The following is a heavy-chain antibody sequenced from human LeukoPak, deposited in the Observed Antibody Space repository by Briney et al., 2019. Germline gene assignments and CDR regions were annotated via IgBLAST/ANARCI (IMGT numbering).Heavy chain of an antibody. J-gene: IGHJ4*02. CDR1: GGCMSSYY. CDR3: ARESLPMVRGVGFDY. D-gene: IGHD3-10*01. V-gene: IGHV4-59*01. Sequence: PSETPPLTCTVSGGCMSSYYWSWIRQPPGKGLEWIGYIYYSGSTNYNPSLKSRVTISVDTSKNQFSLKLSSVTAADTAVYYCARESLPMVRGVGFDYWGQGTLVTVSS. CDR2: IYYSGST.